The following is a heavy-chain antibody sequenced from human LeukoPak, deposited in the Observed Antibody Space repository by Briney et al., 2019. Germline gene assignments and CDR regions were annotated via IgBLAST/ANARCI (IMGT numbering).Heavy chain of an antibody. CDR2: IIVIGGST. CDR1: GFTLSSYS. Sequence: GGSLTLSCAASGFTLSSYSMSWVRQPPGKGLEWVSSIIVIGGSTYYADSLKGWLTMSRDNSKNTLYLQMNSLRAEDTAVYYCAKGPRGAGRRWNPDYYYYYMDVWGKGTTVTVSS. V-gene: IGHV3-23*01. CDR3: AKGPRGAGRRWNPDYYYYYMDV. J-gene: IGHJ6*03. D-gene: IGHD1-1*01.